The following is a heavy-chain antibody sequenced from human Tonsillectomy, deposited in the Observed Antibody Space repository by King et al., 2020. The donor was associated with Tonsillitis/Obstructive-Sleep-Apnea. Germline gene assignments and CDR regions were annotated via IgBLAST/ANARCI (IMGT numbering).Heavy chain of an antibody. CDR3: PRLPSRLLSTTNDAFDI. Sequence: VQLVESGGGLVQTGRSLRLSCTASGFTFGDYAMSWVRQAPGKGLEWVGFIRSKAYGGTTEYAASVKGRFTISRDDTKSIAYLQMNSLKTDDTAVYYCPRLPSRLLSTTNDAFDIWGQGTMVTVSS. CDR2: IRSKAYGGTT. CDR1: GFTFGDYA. J-gene: IGHJ3*02. D-gene: IGHD1/OR15-1a*01. V-gene: IGHV3-49*04.